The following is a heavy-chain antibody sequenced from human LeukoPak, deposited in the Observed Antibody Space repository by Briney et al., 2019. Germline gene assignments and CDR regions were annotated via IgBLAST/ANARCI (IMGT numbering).Heavy chain of an antibody. CDR2: YSGTGSST. V-gene: IGHV3-23*01. D-gene: IGHD2-15*01. CDR3: AKDLFPAHRVDYYYYMDV. CDR1: GFTFSSYA. Sequence: GGSLRLSCAATGFTFSSYAMSWVRQAPGKGLEWVAAYSGTGSSTYYAESVKGRFTISRDNSKNTLYLQMNSLRAEDTAVYYCAKDLFPAHRVDYYYYMDVWGKGTTVTVSS. J-gene: IGHJ6*03.